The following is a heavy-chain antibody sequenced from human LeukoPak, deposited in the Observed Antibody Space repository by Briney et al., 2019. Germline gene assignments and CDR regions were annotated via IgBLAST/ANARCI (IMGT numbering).Heavy chain of an antibody. CDR1: GYTFTIYG. Sequence: ASVTVSFKASGYTFTIYGIRWVRQAAGQGRAGMGWISAYKGNTNYAQKLQGRVTMTTDTSTSTAYMELRSLRSDDTAVYYCARGGGSGGGYNFDYSYGMDVWGQGTTVTVSS. CDR2: ISAYKGNT. D-gene: IGHD5-24*01. CDR3: ARGGGSGGGYNFDYSYGMDV. J-gene: IGHJ6*02. V-gene: IGHV1-18*01.